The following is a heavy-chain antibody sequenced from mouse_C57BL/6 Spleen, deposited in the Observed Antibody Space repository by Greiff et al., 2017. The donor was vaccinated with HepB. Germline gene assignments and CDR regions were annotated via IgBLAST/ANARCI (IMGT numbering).Heavy chain of an antibody. D-gene: IGHD4-1*01. Sequence: EVQGVESGGGLVKPGGSLKLSCAASGFTFSSYAMSWVRQTPEKRLEWVATISDGGSYTYYPDNVKGRFTISRDNAKNNLYLQMSHLKSEDTAMYYCARDPPLTPFAYWGQGTLVTVSA. CDR3: ARDPPLTPFAY. V-gene: IGHV5-4*01. J-gene: IGHJ3*01. CDR1: GFTFSSYA. CDR2: ISDGGSYT.